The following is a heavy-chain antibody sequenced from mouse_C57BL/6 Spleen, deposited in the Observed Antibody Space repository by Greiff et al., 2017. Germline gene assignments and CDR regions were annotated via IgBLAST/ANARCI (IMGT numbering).Heavy chain of an antibody. CDR1: GFTFSSYT. CDR2: ISGGGGNT. J-gene: IGHJ3*01. D-gene: IGHD1-1*02. CDR3: ARHETRVVFAY. V-gene: IGHV5-9*01. Sequence: EVNVVESGGGLVKPGGSLKLSCAASGFTFSSYTMSWVRQTPEKRLEWVATISGGGGNTYYPDSVKGRFTISRDNAKNTLYLQMSSLRSEDTALYYCARHETRVVFAYWGQGTLVTVSA.